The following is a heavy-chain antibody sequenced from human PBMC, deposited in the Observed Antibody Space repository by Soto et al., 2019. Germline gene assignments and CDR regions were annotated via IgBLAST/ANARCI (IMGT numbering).Heavy chain of an antibody. CDR3: ARDRGSIFGVDYYYYGMDV. J-gene: IGHJ6*02. CDR1: GFTFSSYS. D-gene: IGHD3-3*01. V-gene: IGHV3-48*02. CDR2: ISSSSTI. Sequence: GGSLRLSCAASGFTFSSYSMNWVRQAPGKGLEGVSYISSSSTIYYADSVKGRFTISRDNAKNSLYLQMNSLRDEDTAVYYCARDRGSIFGVDYYYYGMDVWGQGTTVTVYS.